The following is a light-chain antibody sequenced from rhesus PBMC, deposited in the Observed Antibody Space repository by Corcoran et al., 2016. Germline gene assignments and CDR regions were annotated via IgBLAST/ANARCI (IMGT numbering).Light chain of an antibody. J-gene: IGLJ6*01. CDR2: NTN. Sequence: HAVVTQEPSLTVSPGGTVAHTCGSSTGAGTSGNYPHWFQQKPGQAPRGLIYNTNSKHSWTPDRFSGSLAGGKAALTLSGAQPEDEAEYYCLLYYSGAHVFGSGTKLTVL. CDR1: TGAGTSGNY. CDR3: LLYYSGAHV. V-gene: IGLV7-76*01.